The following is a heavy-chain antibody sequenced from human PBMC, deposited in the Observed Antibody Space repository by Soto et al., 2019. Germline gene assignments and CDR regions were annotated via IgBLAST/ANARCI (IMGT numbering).Heavy chain of an antibody. D-gene: IGHD1-1*01. CDR3: ARERPTACHFDC. CDR2: IHPGNGYT. V-gene: IGHV1-46*02. Sequence: ASVKVSCKASGSTFNSDHLHWMRQVPGQGLEWMPIIHPGNGYTLYAQKLQGRVTVTTDTSTSTVYMELSILGSADTSIYYSARERPTACHFDCLGQGALVTGSS. J-gene: IGHJ4*02. CDR1: GSTFNSDH.